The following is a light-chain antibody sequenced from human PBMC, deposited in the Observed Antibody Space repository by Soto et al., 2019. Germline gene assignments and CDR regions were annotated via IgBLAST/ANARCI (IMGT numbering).Light chain of an antibody. Sequence: EIVLTQSPATLSLSPGERATISCRASQSVSSYLAWYQQKPGQAPRLLIYDASNSATGIPARFSGSGSGTDFTLTISSLEPEDFAVYYCQQRSNWLSITFGQGTRLEIK. CDR2: DAS. V-gene: IGKV3-11*01. CDR1: QSVSSY. CDR3: QQRSNWLSIT. J-gene: IGKJ5*01.